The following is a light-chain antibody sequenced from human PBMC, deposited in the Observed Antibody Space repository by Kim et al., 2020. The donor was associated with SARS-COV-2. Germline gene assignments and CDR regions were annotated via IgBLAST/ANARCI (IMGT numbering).Light chain of an antibody. J-gene: IGKJ2*03. CDR3: QQSYSAPQS. CDR2: AAS. Sequence: SASVGDRVTITGRASQSIGRYLNWYQQRPGKVPKLLIYAASNLQSGVPSRFSGSGSGTDFTLTISSLHLEDFATYYCQQSYSAPQSFGQGTNLEI. V-gene: IGKV1-39*01. CDR1: QSIGRY.